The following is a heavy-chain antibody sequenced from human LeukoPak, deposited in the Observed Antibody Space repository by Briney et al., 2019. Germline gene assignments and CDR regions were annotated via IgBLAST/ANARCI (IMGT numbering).Heavy chain of an antibody. D-gene: IGHD1-26*01. Sequence: PSETLSLTCTVSGGSISSSSYYWGWIRQPPGKGLEWIGYIYYSGSTNYNPSLKSRVTISVDTSKNQFSLKLSSVTAADTAVYYCARGASGKGGATFYFDYWGQGTLVTVSS. CDR2: IYYSGST. CDR1: GGSISSSSYY. V-gene: IGHV4-61*05. J-gene: IGHJ4*02. CDR3: ARGASGKGGATFYFDY.